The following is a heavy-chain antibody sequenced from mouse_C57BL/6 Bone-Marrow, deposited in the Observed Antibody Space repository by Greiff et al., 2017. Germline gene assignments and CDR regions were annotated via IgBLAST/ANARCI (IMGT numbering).Heavy chain of an antibody. CDR3: ARSAGTLFDY. CDR2: INPRTGGT. Sequence: EVKLMESGPELVKPGASVKISCKASGYSFTGYYMNWVKQSPEKSLEWIGEINPRTGGTTYNQKFKAKATLTVDKSSSTAYMQLKSLTSEDSAVYYCARSAGTLFDYWGQGTTLTVSS. V-gene: IGHV1-42*01. CDR1: GYSFTGYY. D-gene: IGHD1-1*01. J-gene: IGHJ2*01.